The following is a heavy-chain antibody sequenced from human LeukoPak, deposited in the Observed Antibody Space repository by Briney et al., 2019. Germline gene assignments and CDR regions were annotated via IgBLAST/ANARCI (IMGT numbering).Heavy chain of an antibody. J-gene: IGHJ4*02. CDR3: ARTRSSSAGPFDY. CDR1: GFHFRRYA. Sequence: GSLQLPCATSGFHFRRYAMSRVRPAPGKGLEWVSAISGSGGSTYYADSVKGRFTISRDNSKNTLYLQMNSLRAEDTAVYYCARTRSSSAGPFDYWGQGTLVTVSS. CDR2: ISGSGGST. V-gene: IGHV3-23*01. D-gene: IGHD6-6*01.